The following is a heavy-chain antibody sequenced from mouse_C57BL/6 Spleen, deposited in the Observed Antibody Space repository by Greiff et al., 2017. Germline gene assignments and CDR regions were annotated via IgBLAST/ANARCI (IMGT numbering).Heavy chain of an antibody. CDR2: IWWDDDT. CDR3: ARIVTTLLATRYFDY. CDR1: GFSLSTFGMG. V-gene: IGHV8-8*01. Sequence: QVTLKESGPGILQPSQTLSLTCSFSGFSLSTFGMGVGWIRQPSGKGLEWLAHIWWDDDTYHNPAMKSRLPISNEASKNQVVLKIAKVDTADTSTYYCARIVTTLLATRYFDYWGHGTTLTVSS. J-gene: IGHJ2*01. D-gene: IGHD1-1*01.